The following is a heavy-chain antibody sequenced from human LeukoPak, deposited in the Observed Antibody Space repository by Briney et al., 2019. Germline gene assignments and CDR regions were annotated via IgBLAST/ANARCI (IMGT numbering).Heavy chain of an antibody. CDR1: GFTFSNYA. D-gene: IGHD2-2*01. Sequence: GGSLRLSCAASGFTFSNYAMIWVRQAPGKGLEYVSAISGSGGDTYYADSVKGRFTISRDNSKNTLYLQMNSLRAEDTAVYYWAKPGGGVVAITAIRWFHPWGQGTLVTVSS. CDR3: AKPGGGVVAITAIRWFHP. V-gene: IGHV3-23*01. CDR2: ISGSGGDT. J-gene: IGHJ5*02.